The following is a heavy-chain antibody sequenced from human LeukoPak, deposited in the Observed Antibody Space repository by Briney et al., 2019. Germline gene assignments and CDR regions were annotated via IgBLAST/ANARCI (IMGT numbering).Heavy chain of an antibody. D-gene: IGHD3-9*01. Sequence: PGGSLRLACAASGFTFSSYWMSWVRQAPGKGLEWVANIKQDGSEKYYVDSVKGRFTISRDNAKNSLYLQMNSLRAEDTAVYYCARSSYDILTGYLGYWGQGTLVTVSS. CDR1: GFTFSSYW. V-gene: IGHV3-7*01. CDR2: IKQDGSEK. CDR3: ARSSYDILTGYLGY. J-gene: IGHJ4*02.